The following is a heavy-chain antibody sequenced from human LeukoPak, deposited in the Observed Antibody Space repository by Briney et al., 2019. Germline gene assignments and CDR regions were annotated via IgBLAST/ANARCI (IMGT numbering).Heavy chain of an antibody. CDR3: ARLDDYVNYFDY. CDR2: INHSGST. V-gene: IGHV4-34*01. D-gene: IGHD4-17*01. CDR1: GGSFSGYY. J-gene: IGHJ4*02. Sequence: MSSETLSLTCAVYGGSFSGYYWSWIRQPPGKGLEWIGEINHSGSTNYNPSLKSRVTISVDTSKSQFSLKLSSVTAADTAVYYCARLDDYVNYFDYWGQGTLVTVSS.